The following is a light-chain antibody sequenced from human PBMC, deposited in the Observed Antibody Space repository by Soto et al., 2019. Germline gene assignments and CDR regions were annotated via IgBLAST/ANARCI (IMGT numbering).Light chain of an antibody. V-gene: IGLV2-14*01. CDR2: EVF. CDR1: SNDVGAFDY. Sequence: QSVLTQPASVSASPGQSISISCTGTSNDVGAFDYVSWYQQHPGKAPKLIIFEVFNRPSGVSTRFSGSKSGSTASLTISGLQAEDEADYFCSSYTTNNGHVFGGGNKVTVL. CDR3: SSYTTNNGHV. J-gene: IGLJ2*01.